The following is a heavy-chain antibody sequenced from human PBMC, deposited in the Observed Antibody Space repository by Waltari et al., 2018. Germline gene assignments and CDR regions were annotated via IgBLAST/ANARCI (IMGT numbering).Heavy chain of an antibody. CDR2: IIPIFGTA. J-gene: IGHJ6*03. D-gene: IGHD3-3*01. CDR3: ARGRLGVVFGRYYYYYYMDV. CDR1: GGTFSSYA. V-gene: IGHV1-69*01. Sequence: QVQLVQSGAEVKKPGSSVKVSCKASGGTFSSYAISWVRQAPGQGLEWMGGIIPIFGTANYAQKFQGRVTITADESTSTAYMELSSLRSEDTAVYYCARGRLGVVFGRYYYYYYMDVWGKGTTVTVSS.